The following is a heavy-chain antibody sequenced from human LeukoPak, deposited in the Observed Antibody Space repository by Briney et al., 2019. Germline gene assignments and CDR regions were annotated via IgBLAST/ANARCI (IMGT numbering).Heavy chain of an antibody. CDR2: ISSSGSTI. Sequence: GGSLRLSCAASGFTFSSYEMNWVRQAPGKGLEWVPYISSSGSTIYYADSVKGRFTISRDNAKNSLYLQMNSLRAEDTAVYYCARVPHGYSSSWYADYGMDVWGKGTTVTVSS. CDR1: GFTFSSYE. J-gene: IGHJ6*04. V-gene: IGHV3-48*03. D-gene: IGHD6-13*01. CDR3: ARVPHGYSSSWYADYGMDV.